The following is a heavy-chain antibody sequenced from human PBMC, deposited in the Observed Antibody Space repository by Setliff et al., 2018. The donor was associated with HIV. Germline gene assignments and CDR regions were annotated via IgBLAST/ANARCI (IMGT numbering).Heavy chain of an antibody. J-gene: IGHJ5*02. D-gene: IGHD1-26*01. CDR2: ISHSGNT. CDR3: ARSTVGAGASFP. CDR1: GDSINTHY. V-gene: IGHV4-59*11. Sequence: PSETLSLTCTVSGDSINTHYWSWIRQPPGKGLEWIGCISHSGNTNFNPSLNSRVTISLDTSKNLFSLRLTSLTAADTAIYYCARSTVGAGASFPWGRGILVTVSS.